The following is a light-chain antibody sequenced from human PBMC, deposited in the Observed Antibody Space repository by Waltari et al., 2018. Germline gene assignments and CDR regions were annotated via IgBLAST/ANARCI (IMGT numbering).Light chain of an antibody. J-gene: IGLJ1*01. CDR2: DVS. V-gene: IGLV2-14*03. CDR1: SSDVGAYKY. CDR3: SSYTSNSTPYV. Sequence: QSALTQPASVSGSPGQSITLSCTGTSSDVGAYKYVSWYQQHPGKAPKLIIYDVSNRPSGVSNRFSGSKSVNTASLTISGLQAEDEADYYCSSYTSNSTPYVFGTGTKVSVL.